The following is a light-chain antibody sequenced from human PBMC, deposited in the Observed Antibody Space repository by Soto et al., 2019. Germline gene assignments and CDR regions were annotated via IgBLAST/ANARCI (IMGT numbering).Light chain of an antibody. CDR2: AAS. CDR1: QSISSY. J-gene: IGKJ1*01. V-gene: IGKV1-6*01. Sequence: IQMTQSPSSLSASVGDRVTITCRASQSISSYLDWYQQKPGKAPKLLIYAASSLQSGVPPRFSGSGSGTDFTLAISSLQPEDSATYYCLQDIIYPSTFGQVTIVDIK. CDR3: LQDIIYPST.